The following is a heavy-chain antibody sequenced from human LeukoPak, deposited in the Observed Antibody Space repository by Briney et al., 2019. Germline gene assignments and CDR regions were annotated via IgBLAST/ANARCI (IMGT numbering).Heavy chain of an antibody. CDR1: GGSISSYY. CDR3: ARGWELLSSEAFDI. J-gene: IGHJ3*02. CDR2: IYYSGST. Sequence: SETLSLTCTVSGGSISSYYWSWIRQPPGKGLEWIGYIYYSGSTNCNPSLKSRVTISVDTSKNQFSLKLSSVTAADTAVYYCARGWELLSSEAFDIWGQGTMVTVSS. D-gene: IGHD1-26*01. V-gene: IGHV4-59*01.